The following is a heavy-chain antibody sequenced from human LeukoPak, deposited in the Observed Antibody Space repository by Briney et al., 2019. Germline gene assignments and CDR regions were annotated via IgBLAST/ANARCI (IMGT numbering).Heavy chain of an antibody. Sequence: GGALRLSCAPSGFTLSTYGMHWVRQAPGKGLEWVAFIRFDGNSKFYGDSVKGRFSVSRDTSKNTLYLQMNSLRTEDTAVYYCAKDLSRGNYPIAFDIWGQGTMVTVSS. J-gene: IGHJ3*02. V-gene: IGHV3-30*02. D-gene: IGHD3-22*01. CDR3: AKDLSRGNYPIAFDI. CDR2: IRFDGNSK. CDR1: GFTLSTYG.